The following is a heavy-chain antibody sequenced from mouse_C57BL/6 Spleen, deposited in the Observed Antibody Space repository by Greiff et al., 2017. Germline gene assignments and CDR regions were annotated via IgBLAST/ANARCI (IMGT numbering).Heavy chain of an antibody. CDR1: GYTFTSYW. V-gene: IGHV1-50*01. Sequence: QLQQPGAELVKPGASVKLSCKASGYTFTSYWMQWVKQRPGQGLEWIGEIDPSDSYTNYNQKFKGKATLTVDTSSSTAYMQLSSLTSEDSAVYYCARPYYSNFDYWGQGTTLTVSS. CDR3: ARPYYSNFDY. CDR2: IDPSDSYT. J-gene: IGHJ2*01. D-gene: IGHD2-5*01.